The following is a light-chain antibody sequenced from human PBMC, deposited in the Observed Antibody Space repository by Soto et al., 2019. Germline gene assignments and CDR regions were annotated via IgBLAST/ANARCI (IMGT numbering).Light chain of an antibody. J-gene: IGKJ5*01. Sequence: DIQMTQSPSSLSASVGDRVTITCQASQDIDTYLNWYQQKPGRAPKILIFDASNLETGVPSRFSGRGSGTHFTFTISNLQPEDMATYYCQQSDTLPITFGQGTRLEIK. V-gene: IGKV1-33*01. CDR3: QQSDTLPIT. CDR2: DAS. CDR1: QDIDTY.